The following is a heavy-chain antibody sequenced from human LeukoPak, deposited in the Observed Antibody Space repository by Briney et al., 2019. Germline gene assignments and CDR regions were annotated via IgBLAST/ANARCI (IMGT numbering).Heavy chain of an antibody. Sequence: PGGSLRLSCAASGFTFSSYAMSWVRQAPGKGLEWVSAISGSGGSTYYADSVKGRFTISRDNSKNTLYLQMNSLRGEDTAVYYCAKGSDSSNWYWYWGQGTLVTVSS. CDR3: AKGSDSSNWYWY. V-gene: IGHV3-23*01. J-gene: IGHJ4*02. D-gene: IGHD6-13*01. CDR2: ISGSGGST. CDR1: GFTFSSYA.